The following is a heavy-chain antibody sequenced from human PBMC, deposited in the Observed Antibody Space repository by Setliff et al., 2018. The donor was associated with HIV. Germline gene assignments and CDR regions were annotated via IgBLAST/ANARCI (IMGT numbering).Heavy chain of an antibody. CDR1: GFTFSSYG. CDR2: IYGGGGST. J-gene: IGHJ4*01. V-gene: IGHV3-NL1*01. CDR3: AKDGISGGAYPPYYFDY. D-gene: IGHD2-15*01. Sequence: PGGSLRLSCAASGFTFSSYGMHWVRQAPGKGLEWVSVIYGGGGSTFYADSVKGRFTISRDNSRNTLYLQMNGLRVEDTAVYYCAKDGISGGAYPPYYFDYWGHGTLVTVSS.